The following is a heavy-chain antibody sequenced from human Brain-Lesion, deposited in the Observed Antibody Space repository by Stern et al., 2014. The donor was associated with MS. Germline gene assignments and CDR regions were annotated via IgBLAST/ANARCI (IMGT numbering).Heavy chain of an antibody. CDR2: NTGSGDIT. V-gene: IGHV3-11*01. Sequence: VQLVESGGGLVKPGGSLRLSCAASGFRFSDYYMAWVRQAPGKGLEWVSYNTGSGDITNYADSVKGRFTISRDNAKNSLHLQMNSLRAEDTAVYYCVKNHYGLDYWGQGALVTVSS. J-gene: IGHJ4*02. D-gene: IGHD3-10*01. CDR3: VKNHYGLDY. CDR1: GFRFSDYY.